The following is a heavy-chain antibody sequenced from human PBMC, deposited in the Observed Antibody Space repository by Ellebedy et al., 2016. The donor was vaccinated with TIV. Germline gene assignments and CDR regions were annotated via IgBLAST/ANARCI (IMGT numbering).Heavy chain of an antibody. V-gene: IGHV6-1*01. CDR3: ARGRPDYYAMDV. CDR1: GDSVSSSSAA. CDR2: TYYRSEWTN. J-gene: IGHJ6*02. Sequence: MPSETLSLTCAISGDSVSSSSAAWNWIRQSQSRGLEWLGRTYYRSEWTNDYAVSVESRITVNSDTSKNQFSLHLNSVTPEDTAVYYCARGRPDYYAMDVWGQGTTVTVSS.